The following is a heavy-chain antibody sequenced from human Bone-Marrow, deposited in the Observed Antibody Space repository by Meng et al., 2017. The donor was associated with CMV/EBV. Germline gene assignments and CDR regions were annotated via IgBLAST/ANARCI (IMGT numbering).Heavy chain of an antibody. V-gene: IGHV4-39*07. CDR1: GCSISSSSYY. D-gene: IGHD2-2*01. Sequence: SETLSPTCTVSGCSISSSSYYWGWIRQPPGKGLEWIGSIYYSGSTYYNPSLKSRVTISVDTSKNQFSLKLSSVTAADTAVYYCARGPDVVVGNYYYYYGMDVWGQGTTVTVSS. J-gene: IGHJ6*02. CDR2: IYYSGST. CDR3: ARGPDVVVGNYYYYYGMDV.